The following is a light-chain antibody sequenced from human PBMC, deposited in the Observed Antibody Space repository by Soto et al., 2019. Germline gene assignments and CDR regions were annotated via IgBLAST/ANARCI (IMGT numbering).Light chain of an antibody. CDR3: QQRSNWPPT. CDR2: DAS. J-gene: IGKJ1*01. V-gene: IGKV3-11*01. Sequence: EVVLTQSPATLSLSPGERGTLSCRASQSISNYLAWYQQKPGQAPRLLIFDASNRATGIPARFGGSGSGTDFTLTISRLEPEDFGIYYCQQRSNWPPTFGQGTKVEIK. CDR1: QSISNY.